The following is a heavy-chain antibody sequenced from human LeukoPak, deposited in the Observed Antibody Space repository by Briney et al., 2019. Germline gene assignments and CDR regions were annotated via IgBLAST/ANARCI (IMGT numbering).Heavy chain of an antibody. D-gene: IGHD4-17*01. CDR3: ARRRRGDYGRGYFDY. V-gene: IGHV4-38-2*01. CDR2: IYHSGST. CDR1: GYSISSGYY. Sequence: SETLSLTCAVSGYSISSGYYWGWIRQPPGKGLEWIGSIYHSGSTNYNPSLKSRVTISVDTSKNQFSLKLSSVTAADTAVYYCARRRRGDYGRGYFDYWGLGTLVTVSS. J-gene: IGHJ4*02.